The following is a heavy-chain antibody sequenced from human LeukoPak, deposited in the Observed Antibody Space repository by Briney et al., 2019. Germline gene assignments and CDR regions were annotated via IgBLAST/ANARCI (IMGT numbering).Heavy chain of an antibody. CDR1: GYTFTSYA. V-gene: IGHV1-3*01. CDR2: IYGGNGNT. CDR3: ARDSGSGSNDY. Sequence: GASVKVSCKASGYTFTSYAIHWVRQAPGQRLEWMGWIYGGNGNTKYSQNFQGRVTFISNTSATTAFMELSSLRSEDAAVYYCARDSGSGSNDYWGQGTLVTVSS. J-gene: IGHJ4*02. D-gene: IGHD1-26*01.